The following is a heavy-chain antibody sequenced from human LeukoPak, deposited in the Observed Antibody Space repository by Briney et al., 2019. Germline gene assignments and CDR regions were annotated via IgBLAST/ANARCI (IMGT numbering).Heavy chain of an antibody. CDR1: GFTFSTYA. J-gene: IGHJ4*02. V-gene: IGHV3-23*01. CDR3: AKDRGFGEYFPFFY. CDR2: ISGSGGST. D-gene: IGHD3-10*01. Sequence: GGSLRLSCVASGFTFSTYAMSWVRQTPEKGLEWVSAISGSGGSTYYADSVKGRFTISRDNSKNTLYLQMNSLRAEDTDVYYCAKDRGFGEYFPFFYWGQGTLVTVSS.